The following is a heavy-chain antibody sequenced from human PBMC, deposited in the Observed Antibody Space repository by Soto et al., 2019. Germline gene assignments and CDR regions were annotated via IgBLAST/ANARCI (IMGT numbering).Heavy chain of an antibody. CDR3: AISQDRGGRTTFIY. D-gene: IGHD3-16*01. CDR1: GFTFDDNA. V-gene: IGHV3-9*01. CDR2: SNWKSDI. Sequence: PGGSLRLSCAVSGFTFDDNAMHWVRQAPEKGLGWVSGSNWKSDIGYADSVKGRFTISRDNAENSLYLQMNSLRAEDTALYYCAISQDRGGRTTFIYWGQGTQVTVSS. J-gene: IGHJ4*02.